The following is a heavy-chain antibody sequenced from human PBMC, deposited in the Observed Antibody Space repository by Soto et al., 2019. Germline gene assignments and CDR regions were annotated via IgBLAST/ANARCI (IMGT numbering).Heavy chain of an antibody. CDR3: AREGYCSGGSCYSYAFDI. Sequence: LRLSCAASGFTSSSYAMHWVRQAPGKGLEWVAVISYDGSNKYYADSVRGRFTISRDNSKNTLYLQMNSLRAEDTAVYYCAREGYCSGGSCYSYAFDIWGQGTMVTVSS. V-gene: IGHV3-30-3*01. D-gene: IGHD2-15*01. J-gene: IGHJ3*02. CDR1: GFTSSSYA. CDR2: ISYDGSNK.